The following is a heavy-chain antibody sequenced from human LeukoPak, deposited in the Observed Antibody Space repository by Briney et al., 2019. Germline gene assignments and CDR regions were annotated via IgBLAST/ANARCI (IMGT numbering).Heavy chain of an antibody. J-gene: IGHJ5*02. Sequence: GESLKISCKGSGYIFTSYWIGWVRQMPGKGLEWMGIIYPGDSDTRYSPSFQGQVTISADKSISTAYLQWGSLKASDTAMYYCARYCSGGSCHFNWFDPWGQGTLVTVSS. CDR3: ARYCSGGSCHFNWFDP. D-gene: IGHD2-15*01. CDR1: GYIFTSYW. V-gene: IGHV5-51*01. CDR2: IYPGDSDT.